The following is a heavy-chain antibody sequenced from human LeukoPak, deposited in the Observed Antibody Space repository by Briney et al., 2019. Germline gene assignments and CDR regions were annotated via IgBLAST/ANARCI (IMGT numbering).Heavy chain of an antibody. D-gene: IGHD3-3*01. V-gene: IGHV3-7*01. CDR2: IKQDGSEK. CDR3: ARDQPRQGFWSGYYYMDV. CDR1: GFTFSSYW. J-gene: IGHJ6*03. Sequence: RTWGSLRLSCAASGFTFSSYWMSWVRQAPGKGLEWVANIKQDGSEKYYVDSVKGRFTISRDNAKNSLYLQMNSLRAEDTAVYYCARDQPRQGFWSGYYYMDVWGKGTTVTVSS.